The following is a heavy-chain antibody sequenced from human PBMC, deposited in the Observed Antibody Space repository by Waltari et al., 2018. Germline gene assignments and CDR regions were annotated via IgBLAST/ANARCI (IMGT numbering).Heavy chain of an antibody. D-gene: IGHD3-22*01. CDR3: ATGRLSYYYDSSGYFFDY. CDR2: VDPEDGET. V-gene: IGHV1-69-2*01. Sequence: EVQLVQSGAEVKKPGATVKISCKASGYTFTDYYMHWVQQAPGKGLEWMGRVDPEDGETIYAEKFQGRVTITADTSTDTAYMELSSLRSEDTAVYYCATGRLSYYYDSSGYFFDYWGQGTPVTVSS. CDR1: GYTFTDYY. J-gene: IGHJ4*02.